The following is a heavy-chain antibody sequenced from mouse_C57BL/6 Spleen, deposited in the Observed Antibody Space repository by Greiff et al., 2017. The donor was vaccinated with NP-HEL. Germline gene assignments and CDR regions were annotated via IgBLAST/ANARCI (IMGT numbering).Heavy chain of an antibody. Sequence: EVKVVESGGGLVKPGGSLKLSCAASGFTFSDYGMHWVRQAPEKGLEWVAYISSGSSTIYYADTVKGRFTISRDNAKNTLFLQMTSLRSEDTAMYYCARNWVHWYFDVWGTGTTVTVSS. V-gene: IGHV5-17*01. J-gene: IGHJ1*03. CDR2: ISSGSSTI. CDR1: GFTFSDYG. D-gene: IGHD4-1*01. CDR3: ARNWVHWYFDV.